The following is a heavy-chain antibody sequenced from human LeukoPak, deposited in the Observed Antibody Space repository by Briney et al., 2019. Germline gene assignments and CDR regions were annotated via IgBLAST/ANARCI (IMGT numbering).Heavy chain of an antibody. CDR2: ISGSGAIA. J-gene: IGHJ4*02. V-gene: IGHV3-23*01. CDR3: AKSRMPYSTLSDLNY. D-gene: IGHD2/OR15-2a*01. CDR1: GFTFSNFA. Sequence: GGSLRLSCAASGFTFSNFAMSWVRQAPGERLEWVSGISGSGAIAYYADSVKGRFTISRDNSKNTLYLQTNSLRAEDTAVYYCAKSRMPYSTLSDLNYWGQGTLVTVSS.